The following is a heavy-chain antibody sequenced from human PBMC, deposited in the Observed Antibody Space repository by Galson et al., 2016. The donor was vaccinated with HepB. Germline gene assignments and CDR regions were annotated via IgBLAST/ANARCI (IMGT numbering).Heavy chain of an antibody. CDR1: GFSFSRHW. J-gene: IGHJ4*02. Sequence: SLRLSCAASGFSFSRHWMVWVRQAPGKGLEWVANIKEDGSQKYYVGSVKGRFTISRDNAKNSLYLQMNSLRAEDTAVYYCASVLSSYYFDYWGQGTLVTVSS. CDR2: IKEDGSQK. V-gene: IGHV3-7*02. D-gene: IGHD4/OR15-4a*01. CDR3: ASVLSSYYFDY.